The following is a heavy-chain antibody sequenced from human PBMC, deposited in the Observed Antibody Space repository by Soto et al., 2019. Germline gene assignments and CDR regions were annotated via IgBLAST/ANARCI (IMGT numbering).Heavy chain of an antibody. CDR1: GFRFNKYP. J-gene: IGHJ4*02. Sequence: QVQLVESGGGVVQPGRSLRLSCETSGFRFNKYPMHWVRQSPGKGLEWVAIISYEGSDKFYSDSVKGRFTSSRDNSRNTLYLHMNSLRAEDTAVYYCARNERGYTYGTIDYWGQGTLVTVSS. D-gene: IGHD5-18*01. V-gene: IGHV3-30-3*01. CDR3: ARNERGYTYGTIDY. CDR2: ISYEGSDK.